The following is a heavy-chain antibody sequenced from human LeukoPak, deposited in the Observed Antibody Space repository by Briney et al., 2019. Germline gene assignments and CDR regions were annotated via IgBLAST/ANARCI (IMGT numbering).Heavy chain of an antibody. J-gene: IGHJ5*02. CDR3: ARVEGTMVRGVIIPNWFDP. CDR2: IYPGDSDT. CDR1: GYNFTSYW. Sequence: GESLKISCKGSGYNFTSYWIGGVRQMPGKGLEWMGIIYPGDSDTRYSPSFQGQVTISADKSISTAYLQWSSQKASDTAMYYCARVEGTMVRGVIIPNWFDPWGQGTLVTVSS. D-gene: IGHD3-10*01. V-gene: IGHV5-51*01.